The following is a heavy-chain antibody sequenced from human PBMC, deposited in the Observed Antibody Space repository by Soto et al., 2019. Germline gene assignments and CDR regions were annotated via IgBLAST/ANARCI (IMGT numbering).Heavy chain of an antibody. CDR3: ARTQSGSFGSLRGFFHX. D-gene: IGHD1-26*01. V-gene: IGHV4-34*01. CDR2: INHGGTT. CDR1: GGSFSGYY. J-gene: IGHJ4*02. Sequence: SDTLSLTFAVYGGSFSGYYWTWIRQPPGKGLEWILEINHGGTTHYNPSLKSRVTISVDTSKNQFSLKLSSVTAADTAVYYCARTQSGSFGSLRGFFHXWGQGILVTVSX.